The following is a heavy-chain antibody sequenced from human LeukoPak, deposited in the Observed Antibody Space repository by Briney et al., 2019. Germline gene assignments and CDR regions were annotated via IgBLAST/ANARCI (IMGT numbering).Heavy chain of an antibody. Sequence: VASVKVSCKVSGYTLTELSMHWVRQAPGKGLEWMGGFDPEDGETIYAQKFQGRVTMTEDTSTDTAYMELSSLRSEDTAVYYCATGVVVVAATTLDYWGQGTLVTVSS. CDR3: ATGVVVVAATTLDY. D-gene: IGHD2-15*01. J-gene: IGHJ4*02. CDR1: GYTLTELS. V-gene: IGHV1-24*01. CDR2: FDPEDGET.